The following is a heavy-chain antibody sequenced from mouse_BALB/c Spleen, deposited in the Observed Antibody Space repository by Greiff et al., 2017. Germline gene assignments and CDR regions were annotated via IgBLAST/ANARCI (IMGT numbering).Heavy chain of an antibody. CDR2: ISSGGST. V-gene: IGHV5-6-5*01. D-gene: IGHD2-4*01. CDR1: GFTFSSYA. CDR3: ARLITTGYFDV. J-gene: IGHJ1*01. Sequence: DVKLVESGGGLVKPGGSLKLSCAASGFTFSSYAMSWVRQTPEKRLEWVASISSGGSTYYPDSVKGRFTISRDNARNILYLQMSSLRSEDTAMYYCARLITTGYFDVWGAGTTVNVSS.